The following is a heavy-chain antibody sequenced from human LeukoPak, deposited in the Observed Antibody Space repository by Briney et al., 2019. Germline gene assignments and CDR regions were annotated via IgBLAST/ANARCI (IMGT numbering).Heavy chain of an antibody. CDR1: GFTFSNYN. D-gene: IGHD4-17*01. J-gene: IGHJ4*02. CDR3: ARETDYADYYFDS. CDR2: ISRSSTYI. Sequence: GGSLRLSCAGSGFTFSNYNMNWVRQAPGKGLEWVSSISRSSTYIYYADSMKGRFTISRDNAKNSVHLQMNSLRVEDTAVYYCARETDYADYYFDSWGQGTLVTVSS. V-gene: IGHV3-21*01.